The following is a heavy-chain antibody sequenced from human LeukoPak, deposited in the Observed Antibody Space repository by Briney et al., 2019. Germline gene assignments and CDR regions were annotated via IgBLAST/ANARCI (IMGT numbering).Heavy chain of an antibody. CDR3: ARDNDEEYQWFDP. CDR1: GGSISGYY. D-gene: IGHD2/OR15-2a*01. Sequence: PPETLSLTCTVSGGSISGYYWSWIRQPAGKGLEWIGRIYTSGSTNYSPSLKSRVTMSVDTSKNQFSLKLTSVTAADTALYYCARDNDEEYQWFDPWGQGTLVTVSS. CDR2: IYTSGST. J-gene: IGHJ5*02. V-gene: IGHV4-4*07.